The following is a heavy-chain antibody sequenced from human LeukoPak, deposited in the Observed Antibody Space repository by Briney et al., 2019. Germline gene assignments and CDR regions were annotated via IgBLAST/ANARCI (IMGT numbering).Heavy chain of an antibody. J-gene: IGHJ4*02. CDR2: ISGSGDRT. Sequence: GGSLRLSCAASEFTFTTYVMNWVRQAPGKGLEWVSTISGSGDRTYYADSVKGRFTISRDNSKNTLFLQMSSLRAEDTAVYYCAKDGGRYYDRSGYYWGYYFDSWGQGVLVTAST. V-gene: IGHV3-23*01. D-gene: IGHD3-22*01. CDR3: AKDGGRYYDRSGYYWGYYFDS. CDR1: EFTFTTYV.